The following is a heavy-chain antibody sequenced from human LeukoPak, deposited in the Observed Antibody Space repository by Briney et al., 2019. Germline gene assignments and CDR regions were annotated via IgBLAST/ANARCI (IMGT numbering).Heavy chain of an antibody. CDR3: AKSYSSSWYFHFDY. Sequence: GGSLRLSCAASGFTFSSYAMSWVRQAPGKGLEWVSAISGSGGSTYYTDSVKGRFTISRDNSKNTLYLQMNSLRAEDTAVYYCAKSYSSSWYFHFDYWGQGTLVTVSS. CDR1: GFTFSSYA. D-gene: IGHD6-13*01. V-gene: IGHV3-23*01. J-gene: IGHJ4*02. CDR2: ISGSGGST.